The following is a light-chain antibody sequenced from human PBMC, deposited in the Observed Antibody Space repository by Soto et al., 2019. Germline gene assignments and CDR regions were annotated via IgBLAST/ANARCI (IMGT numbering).Light chain of an antibody. V-gene: IGKV3-20*01. CDR2: GAS. Sequence: EIVMTQSPATLSVSPGERATLSCRASQSVSSTYLAWYQQKPGQAPRLLIYGASSRATGIPDRFSGSGSGTDFTLTISRLEPEDFAVYYCQQYDTSPSYTFGQGTKLEIK. CDR3: QQYDTSPSYT. J-gene: IGKJ2*01. CDR1: QSVSSTY.